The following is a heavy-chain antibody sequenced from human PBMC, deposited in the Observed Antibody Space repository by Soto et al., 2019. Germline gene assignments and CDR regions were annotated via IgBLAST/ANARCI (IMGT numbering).Heavy chain of an antibody. CDR2: IYNSGNT. Sequence: PSETLSLTCTVSCGSISSYYWVWIRQPPGKGLEWIGYIYNSGNTNYSPSLKSRVTISVDTSKNQFSLTLSSVTAADTAVYYCAVQAEGRSPYHLDFWGQGTLVTVSS. V-gene: IGHV4-59*01. CDR3: AVQAEGRSPYHLDF. J-gene: IGHJ4*02. CDR1: CGSISSYY. D-gene: IGHD2-2*01.